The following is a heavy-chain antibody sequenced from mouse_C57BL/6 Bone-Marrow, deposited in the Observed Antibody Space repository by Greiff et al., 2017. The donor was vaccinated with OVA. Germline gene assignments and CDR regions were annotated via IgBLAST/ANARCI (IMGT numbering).Heavy chain of an antibody. CDR1: GYTFTDHT. CDR3: ARRGERWGYFDY. V-gene: IGHV1-78*01. D-gene: IGHD1-1*01. J-gene: IGHJ2*01. Sequence: QVQLQQPDAELVKPGASVKISCKVSGYTFTDHTIHWMKQRPEQGLEWIGYIYPRDGSTKYNEKFKGKATLTADKSSSTAYMQLNSLTSEDSAVYCCARRGERWGYFDYWGQGTTLTVSS. CDR2: IYPRDGST.